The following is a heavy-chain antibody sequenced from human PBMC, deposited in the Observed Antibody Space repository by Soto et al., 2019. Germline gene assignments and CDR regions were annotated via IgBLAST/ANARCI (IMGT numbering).Heavy chain of an antibody. CDR1: GFTFSNYR. Sequence: EVQVVESGGGLVQPGGSLRPSCAASGFTFSNYRVPWVRQVPGEGLVWVARINNDGIGTFYADSVKARFTISRDNAKNTLYLQMNSLRGDDTAVYYCVRDRPHNWFDPWGQGTLVTVSS. V-gene: IGHV3-74*01. J-gene: IGHJ5*02. CDR2: INNDGIGT. CDR3: VRDRPHNWFDP.